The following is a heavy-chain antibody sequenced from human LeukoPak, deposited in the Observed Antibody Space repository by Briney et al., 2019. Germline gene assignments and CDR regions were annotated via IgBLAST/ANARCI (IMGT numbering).Heavy chain of an antibody. V-gene: IGHV3-21*01. D-gene: IGHD1-26*01. Sequence: PGGSLRLSCAASGFTFSSYSMNWVRQAPGKGLEWVSSISSSSSYIYYTDSVKGRFTISRDNAKNSLYLQMNSLRAEDTAVYYCVSRRAASGSYYPFDYWGQGTLVTVSS. CDR1: GFTFSSYS. CDR3: VSRRAASGSYYPFDY. J-gene: IGHJ4*02. CDR2: ISSSSSYI.